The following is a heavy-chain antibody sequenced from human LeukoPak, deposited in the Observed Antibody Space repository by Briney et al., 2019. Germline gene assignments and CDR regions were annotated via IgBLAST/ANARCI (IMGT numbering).Heavy chain of an antibody. V-gene: IGHV1-69*06. D-gene: IGHD3-3*01. CDR2: FIPILGTA. J-gene: IGHJ6*04. Sequence: SVKVSCKAFGGTFSDYALNWVRQAPGQGLEWMGVFIPILGTANSTQKFQDRVTVTADISTNTVYMELSSLRSEDTAVYFCAGIPVFGVVLHQEPVWGKGTTVTISS. CDR3: AGIPVFGVVLHQEPV. CDR1: GGTFSDYA.